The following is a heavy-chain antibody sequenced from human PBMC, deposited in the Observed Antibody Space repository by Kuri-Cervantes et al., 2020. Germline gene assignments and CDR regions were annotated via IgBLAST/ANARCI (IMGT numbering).Heavy chain of an antibody. V-gene: IGHV1-69*05. CDR3: ATRGLRWRMGAFDI. J-gene: IGHJ3*02. Sequence: SVKVSCKASGYTFTSYAISWVRQAPGQGLEWMGGIIPIFGTANYAQKFQGRVTITTDESTSTAYMELSSLRSEDTAVYYCATRGLRWRMGAFDIWGQGTMVTVSS. CDR1: GYTFTSYA. CDR2: IIPIFGTA. D-gene: IGHD4-23*01.